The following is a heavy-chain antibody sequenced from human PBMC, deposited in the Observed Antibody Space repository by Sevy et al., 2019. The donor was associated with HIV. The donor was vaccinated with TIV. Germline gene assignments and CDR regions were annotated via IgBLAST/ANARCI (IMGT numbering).Heavy chain of an antibody. J-gene: IGHJ6*03. CDR3: AKGGGGHYDPDEIGYYFYYYNMDV. D-gene: IGHD3-22*01. V-gene: IGHV3-23*01. Sequence: GGSLRLSCAVSGFSFDSYGMTWVRQAPGKGLEWVSGISGSGTRTYYADSVKGRFIISRDNSKNTLYLQMNSLRSEDTAIYYCAKGGGGHYDPDEIGYYFYYYNMDVWGKGQRSPSP. CDR2: ISGSGTRT. CDR1: GFSFDSYG.